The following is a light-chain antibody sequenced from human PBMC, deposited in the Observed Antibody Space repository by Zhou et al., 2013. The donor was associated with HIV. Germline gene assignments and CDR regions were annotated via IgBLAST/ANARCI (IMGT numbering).Light chain of an antibody. CDR2: AAS. CDR3: QQYNSYST. Sequence: AIRMTQSPSSFSASTGDRVTITCRASQGISSYLAWYQQKPGKAPKLLIYAASTLQSGVPSRFSGSGSGTEFTLTISSLQPDDFATYYCQQYNSYSTFGQGTKVEIK. V-gene: IGKV1-8*01. J-gene: IGKJ1*01. CDR1: QGISSY.